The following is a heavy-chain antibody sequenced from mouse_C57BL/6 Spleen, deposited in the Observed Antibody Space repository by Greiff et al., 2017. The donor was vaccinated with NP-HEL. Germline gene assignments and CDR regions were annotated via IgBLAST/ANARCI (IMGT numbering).Heavy chain of an antibody. Sequence: QVHVKQSGAELVRPGASVTLSCKASGYTFTDYEMHWVKQTPVHGLEWIGAIDPETGGTAYNQKFKGKAILTADKSSSTAYMELRSLTSEDSAVYYGTRDYYGSIYWYFDVWGTGTTVTVSS. CDR1: GYTFTDYE. D-gene: IGHD1-1*01. J-gene: IGHJ1*03. CDR2: IDPETGGT. V-gene: IGHV1-15*01. CDR3: TRDYYGSIYWYFDV.